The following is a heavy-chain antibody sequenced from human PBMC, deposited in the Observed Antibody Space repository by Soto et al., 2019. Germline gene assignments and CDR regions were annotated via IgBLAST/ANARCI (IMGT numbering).Heavy chain of an antibody. D-gene: IGHD2-21*01. V-gene: IGHV3-30*18. CDR3: AKDHINGMDV. CDR2: ISYDGSNK. J-gene: IGHJ6*02. Sequence: QVQLVESGGGVVQPGRSLRLSCAASGFTFSSYGMHWVRQAPGKGLEWVAVISYDGSNKYYADSEKGRFTISRDNSKNTLYLQMNSLRAEDTAVYYCAKDHINGMDVWGQGTTVTVSS. CDR1: GFTFSSYG.